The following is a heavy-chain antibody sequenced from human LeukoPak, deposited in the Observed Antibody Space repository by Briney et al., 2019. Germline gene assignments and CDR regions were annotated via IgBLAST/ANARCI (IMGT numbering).Heavy chain of an antibody. D-gene: IGHD2-15*01. J-gene: IGHJ4*02. V-gene: IGHV1-69*13. CDR1: GGTFSSYA. Sequence: AASVKVSCKASGGTFSSYAISWVRQAPGQGLEWMGGIIPIFGTANYAQKFQGRVTITADESTSTAYMELSSLRSEDTAVYYCARVISVGFFDYWGQGTLVTVSS. CDR3: ARVISVGFFDY. CDR2: IIPIFGTA.